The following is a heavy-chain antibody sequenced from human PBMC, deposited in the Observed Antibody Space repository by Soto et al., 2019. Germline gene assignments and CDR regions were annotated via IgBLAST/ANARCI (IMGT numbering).Heavy chain of an antibody. CDR2: VFHTGTT. CDR1: EDSIKKYF. CDR3: ARGALFSSGYFAADS. V-gene: IGHV4-59*01. D-gene: IGHD3-3*01. Sequence: SETLSLTCSVSEDSIKKYFWTWIRQPPGKGLEWIGYVFHTGTTSYNPSLKRRLSISVDMSKGRFSLNLTSVTEADTALYFCARGALFSSGYFAADSWGQGALVTVSS. J-gene: IGHJ4*02.